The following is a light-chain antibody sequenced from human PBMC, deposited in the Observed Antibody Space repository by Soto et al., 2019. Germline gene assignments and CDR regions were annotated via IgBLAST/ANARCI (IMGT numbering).Light chain of an antibody. CDR3: SSSTSGTTLYV. Sequence: QSVLTQPASVSGSPGQSITISCTGTSSDVGGYNYVSWYQHHAGKAPRLMIYASSNRPSGVSHRFSGSRSGNTASLTISGLQDEDEADYYCSSSTSGTTLYVFGTGTKLTVL. J-gene: IGLJ1*01. CDR2: ASS. CDR1: SSDVGGYNY. V-gene: IGLV2-14*01.